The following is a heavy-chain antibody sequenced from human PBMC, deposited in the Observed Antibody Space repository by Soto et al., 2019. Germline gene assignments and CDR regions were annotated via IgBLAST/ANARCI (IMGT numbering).Heavy chain of an antibody. V-gene: IGHV1-18*01. Sequence: QVQLVQSGAEVKKPGASVKVSCKASGYTFTSYGISWVRQAPGQGLEWMGWISAYNGNTNYAQELQGRVTMTTDTSASTACIELRGLRSDDSAVYYCGRDLAPVVCWGQGSLVTVSS. J-gene: IGHJ4*02. CDR3: GRDLAPVVC. CDR1: GYTFTSYG. CDR2: ISAYNGNT.